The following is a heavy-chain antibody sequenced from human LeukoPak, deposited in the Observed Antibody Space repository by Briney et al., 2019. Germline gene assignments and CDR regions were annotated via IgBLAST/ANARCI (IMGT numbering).Heavy chain of an antibody. V-gene: IGHV1-2*02. D-gene: IGHD2-15*01. CDR3: ARAERGYCSGGSCYSAFDY. J-gene: IGHJ4*02. CDR1: GYTFTGYY. CDR2: INPNSGGT. Sequence: ASVKVSCKASGYTFTGYYMHWVRQAPGQGLEWMGWINPNSGGTNYAQKFQGRVTMTRDTSISTAYKELSRLRSDDTAVYYCARAERGYCSGGSCYSAFDYWGQGTLVTVSS.